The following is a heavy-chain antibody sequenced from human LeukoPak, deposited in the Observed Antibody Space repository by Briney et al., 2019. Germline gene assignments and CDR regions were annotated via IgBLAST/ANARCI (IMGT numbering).Heavy chain of an antibody. CDR2: IYHSGST. CDR1: GYAISSGYY. V-gene: IGHV4-38-2*01. D-gene: IGHD1-14*01. J-gene: IGHJ3*02. Sequence: PSETLSLTCAVSGYAISSGYYWGWIRQPPGKGLGWIGSIYHSGSTYYNPSLKSRVTISVDTSKNQFSLKLSSVTAADTAVYYCARHGKGAFDIWGQGTMVTVSS. CDR3: ARHGKGAFDI.